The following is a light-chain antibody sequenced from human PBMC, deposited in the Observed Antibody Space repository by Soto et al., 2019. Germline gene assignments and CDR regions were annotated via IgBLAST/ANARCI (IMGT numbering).Light chain of an antibody. Sequence: DIQMTQSPSTLSASVGDRVTITCRASQSISSWLAWYQQKPGKAPKLLIYKASSLESGVPSRFSGSGSATEFTLTICSLQPDDLSSYYCQQYTSYPSFGGGTKVEIK. J-gene: IGKJ4*01. CDR1: QSISSW. CDR2: KAS. CDR3: QQYTSYPS. V-gene: IGKV1-5*03.